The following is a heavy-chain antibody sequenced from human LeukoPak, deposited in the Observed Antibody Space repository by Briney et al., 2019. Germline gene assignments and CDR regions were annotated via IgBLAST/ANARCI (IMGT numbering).Heavy chain of an antibody. V-gene: IGHV3-48*01. CDR1: GFTFSSYS. J-gene: IGHJ6*03. D-gene: IGHD2-2*01. CDR2: ISSSSSTI. Sequence: GGSLRLSCAASGFTFSSYSMNWVRQAPGKGLEWVSYISSSSSTIYYADSVKGRFTISRDNAKNSLYLQMNSLRAEDTAVYYCARDGYPCSSTSCYSIYYYYYYMDVWGKGTTVTVSS. CDR3: ARDGYPCSSTSCYSIYYYYYYMDV.